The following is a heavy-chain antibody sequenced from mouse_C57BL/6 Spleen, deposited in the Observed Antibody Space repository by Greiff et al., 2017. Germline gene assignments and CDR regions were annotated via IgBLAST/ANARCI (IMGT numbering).Heavy chain of an antibody. D-gene: IGHD2-4*01. CDR3: ARYDSRGAWFAY. J-gene: IGHJ3*01. CDR1: GYTFTSYW. CDR2: IYPSDSET. V-gene: IGHV1-61*01. Sequence: QVQLQQPGAELVRPGSSVKLSCKASGYTFTSYWMDWVKQRPGQGLEWIGNIYPSDSETHYNPKFKDKATLTVDKSSSTAYMQLSSLTSEDSAVYYCARYDSRGAWFAYWGQGTLGTVS.